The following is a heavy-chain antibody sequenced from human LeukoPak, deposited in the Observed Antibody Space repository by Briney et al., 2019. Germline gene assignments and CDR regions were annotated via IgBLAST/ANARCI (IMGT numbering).Heavy chain of an antibody. Sequence: EASVKVSFKASGGTFSSYTISWVRQPPGQGLEWMGRIIPILGIANYAQKFQGRVTITADKSTSTAYMELSSLRSEDTAVYYCARESPIYYFDYWGQGTLVTVSS. CDR2: IIPILGIA. V-gene: IGHV1-69*04. D-gene: IGHD3-3*01. J-gene: IGHJ4*02. CDR3: ARESPIYYFDY. CDR1: GGTFSSYT.